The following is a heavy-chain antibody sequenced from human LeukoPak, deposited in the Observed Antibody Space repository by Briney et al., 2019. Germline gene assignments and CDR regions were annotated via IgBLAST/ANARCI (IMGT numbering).Heavy chain of an antibody. CDR1: GFTFISYS. Sequence: PGGSLRLSCAASGFTFISYSMNWVRQAPGKGLEWVSSISSISSYIYCADSVKGRFTISRDNAKNSLYLQMNSLRVEDTAVYYCARDLTRYYDSSGLRAFDIWGQGTMVTVSS. CDR3: ARDLTRYYDSSGLRAFDI. V-gene: IGHV3-21*01. CDR2: ISSISSYI. J-gene: IGHJ3*02. D-gene: IGHD3-22*01.